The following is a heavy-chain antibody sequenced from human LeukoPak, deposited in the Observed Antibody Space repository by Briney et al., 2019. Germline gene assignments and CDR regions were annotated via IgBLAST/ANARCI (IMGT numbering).Heavy chain of an antibody. D-gene: IGHD1-26*01. V-gene: IGHV4-30-2*01. J-gene: IGHJ5*02. CDR1: GGSISSGAYY. Sequence: SETLSLTCTVSGGSISSGAYYWSWIRQPPGRDLEWIGYIYHSESAYYNPSLKSRLTISVDRSKNQFSLELSSVTAADTAMYYCARAWSENYSVGWFDPWGQGTLVTVSS. CDR3: ARAWSENYSVGWFDP. CDR2: IYHSESA.